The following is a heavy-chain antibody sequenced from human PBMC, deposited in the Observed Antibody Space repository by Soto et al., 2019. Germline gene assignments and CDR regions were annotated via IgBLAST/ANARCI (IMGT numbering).Heavy chain of an antibody. V-gene: IGHV1-3*01. D-gene: IGHD3-9*01. CDR2: INGGNGNT. CDR1: GYTFTSYA. Sequence: QVQLVQTGAEVKKPGASVKVSCKASGYTFTSYAMHWVRQAPGQRLEWMGWINGGNGNTKCSQRFQGSVTITRDTSASKPYMELSSLSSEDTAVYSCSRDHGLRYFDWLLYAFDYWGQGTLVTVSS. CDR3: SRDHGLRYFDWLLYAFDY. J-gene: IGHJ4*02.